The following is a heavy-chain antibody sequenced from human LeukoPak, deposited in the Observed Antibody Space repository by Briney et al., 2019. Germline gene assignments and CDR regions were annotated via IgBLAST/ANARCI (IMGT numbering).Heavy chain of an antibody. J-gene: IGHJ4*02. CDR2: ISTTGTTI. D-gene: IGHD4-17*01. V-gene: IGHV3-48*03. CDR1: GFTFSNYE. CDR3: ARADGAYGVY. Sequence: GGSLRLSCAASGFTFSNYEINWVRQAPGKGLEWVSHISTTGTTIYYADSVKGRFTVSRDNARNSLYLQMDSLRLEDTAIYFCARADGAYGVYWGQGTLVIVSS.